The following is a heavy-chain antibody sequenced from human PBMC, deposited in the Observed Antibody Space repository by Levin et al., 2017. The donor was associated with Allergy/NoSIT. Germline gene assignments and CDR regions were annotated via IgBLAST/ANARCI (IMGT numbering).Heavy chain of an antibody. J-gene: IGHJ4*02. V-gene: IGHV3-48*03. D-gene: IGHD3-3*01. Sequence: GESLKISCAASGCTFSSYEMNWVRQAPGKGLEWVSYISSSGSTIYYADSVKGRFTISRDNAKNSLYLQMNSLRAEDTAVYYCARQLGNFWSGYNYFDYWGQGTLVTVSS. CDR2: ISSSGSTI. CDR3: ARQLGNFWSGYNYFDY. CDR1: GCTFSSYE.